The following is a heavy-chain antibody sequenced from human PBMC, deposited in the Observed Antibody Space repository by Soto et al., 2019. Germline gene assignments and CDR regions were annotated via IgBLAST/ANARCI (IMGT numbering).Heavy chain of an antibody. V-gene: IGHV4-59*08. CDR3: ARGFAIDWYTYYFDY. J-gene: IGHJ4*02. D-gene: IGHD3-9*01. CDR1: GGSISSYY. Sequence: PSXTLSLTCTVSGGSISSYYCSWILQPPGKGLECLGYISYSGATNYNPSLKSRVTMSIDTSKNQFSLQLNSVTAEDTAVYYCARGFAIDWYTYYFDYWGQGPLVTVSS. CDR2: ISYSGAT.